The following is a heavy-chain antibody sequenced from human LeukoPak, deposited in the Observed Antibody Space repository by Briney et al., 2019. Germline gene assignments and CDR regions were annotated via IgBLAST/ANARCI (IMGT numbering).Heavy chain of an antibody. V-gene: IGHV4-39*01. J-gene: IGHJ4*02. CDR1: GGSISSSSYY. CDR2: IYYSGST. D-gene: IGHD3-9*01. CDR3: ARPIHFDWSFEYYFDY. Sequence: SETLSLTCTVSGGSISSSSYYWGWIRQPPGKGLEWIGSIYYSGSTYYNPSLKSRVTISVDTSKNQFSLKLSSVTAADTAVYYCARPIHFDWSFEYYFDYWGQGTLVTVSS.